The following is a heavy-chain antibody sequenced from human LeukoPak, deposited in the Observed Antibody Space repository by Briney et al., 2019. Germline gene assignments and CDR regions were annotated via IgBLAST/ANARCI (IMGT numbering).Heavy chain of an antibody. D-gene: IGHD4/OR15-4a*01. CDR2: INPKSGST. V-gene: IGHV1-2*06. CDR1: GYTFTDYF. Sequence: ASVKVSCKASGYTFTDYFIHWVRQAPGQGLEWMGRINPKSGSTNYAQNFQGRVTMTTDTPITSAYMELSRLTSDDTAVYFCARLLTDFDCWGQGSLVTVSS. J-gene: IGHJ4*02. CDR3: ARLLTDFDC.